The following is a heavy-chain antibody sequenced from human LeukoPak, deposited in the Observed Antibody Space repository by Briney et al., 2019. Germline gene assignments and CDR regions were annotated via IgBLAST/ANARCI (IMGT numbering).Heavy chain of an antibody. D-gene: IGHD6-19*01. CDR2: MNPNSGNT. Sequence: ASVKISCKASGYTFTSYDINWVRQATGQGLEWMGWMNPNSGNTGYAQKFQGRVTMTRNTSISTAYMELGSLRSEDTAVYYCARRRSSGWSKGNWFDPWGQGTLVTVSS. V-gene: IGHV1-8*01. CDR3: ARRRSSGWSKGNWFDP. CDR1: GYTFTSYD. J-gene: IGHJ5*02.